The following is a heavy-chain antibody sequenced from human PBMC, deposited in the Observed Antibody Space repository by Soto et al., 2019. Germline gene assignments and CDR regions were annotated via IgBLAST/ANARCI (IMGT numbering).Heavy chain of an antibody. CDR2: ISDDSSRT. CDR3: VKGGWLDF. CDR1: GFXFSSFE. V-gene: IGHV3-23*01. Sequence: EVQLLESGGGLVQPGGSLRLSCAASGFXFSSFEMSWVRQAPGRGLEWVSFISDDSSRTYYADAVKGRFTISRDNSKHTLYLQMNSLTAEDTAVYACVKGGWLDFWGQGTLVTVSS. J-gene: IGHJ5*01. D-gene: IGHD3-16*01.